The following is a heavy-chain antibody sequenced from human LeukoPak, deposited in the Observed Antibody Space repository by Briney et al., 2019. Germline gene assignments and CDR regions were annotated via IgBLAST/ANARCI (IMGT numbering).Heavy chain of an antibody. CDR2: VHKSGST. D-gene: IGHD1-26*01. CDR1: TDXITSNW. V-gene: IGHV4-4*02. CDR3: AKEIVGAPTPGAY. Sequence: PSETLSLTCAVSTDXITSNWWSWVRQPPGKGLEWIGKVHKSGSTNYYPSLQSRVTISIDKSKNQIALELTSVTAADTAVYYCAKEIVGAPTPGAYWGQGILVTVSP. J-gene: IGHJ4*02.